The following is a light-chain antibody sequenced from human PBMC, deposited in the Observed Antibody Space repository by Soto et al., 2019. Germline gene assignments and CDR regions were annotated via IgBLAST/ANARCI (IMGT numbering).Light chain of an antibody. J-gene: IGKJ4*01. Sequence: DLQMTQSPSYVSASVGDRVTITCRASQGIGRWLAWYQQKPGKAPMLLIYAASSLQSGVPSRFSGSGSGTDFTLTISSLQPEDFATYHCQQANSFPPTFGGGTKVEIQ. CDR2: AAS. V-gene: IGKV1D-12*01. CDR1: QGIGRW. CDR3: QQANSFPPT.